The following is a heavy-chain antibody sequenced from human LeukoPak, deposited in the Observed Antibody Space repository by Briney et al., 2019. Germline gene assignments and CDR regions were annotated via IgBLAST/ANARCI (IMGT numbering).Heavy chain of an antibody. CDR1: GGSISSSSYC. Sequence: SETLSLTCTVSGGSISSSSYCWGWIRQPPGKGLKWIGSIYYSGSTYYNPSLKSRVTISVDTSKNQFSLKLSSVTAADTAVYYCASVDCSSTSCYTFYFDYWGQGTLVTVSS. CDR3: ASVDCSSTSCYTFYFDY. J-gene: IGHJ4*02. CDR2: IYYSGST. D-gene: IGHD2-2*02. V-gene: IGHV4-39*01.